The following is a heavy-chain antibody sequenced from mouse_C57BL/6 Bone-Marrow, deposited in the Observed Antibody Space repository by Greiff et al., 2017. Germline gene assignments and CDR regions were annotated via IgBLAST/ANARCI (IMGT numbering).Heavy chain of an antibody. CDR3: ARMGTNWEKGDY. D-gene: IGHD4-1*01. Sequence: QVQLKESGPGILQPSQTLSLTCSFSGFSLSPFGVGVGWIRQPSGKGLEWLAQIWWDDNKYYNPALKSRLTISKDTSKNQVFLKITKVDTADTATYYCARMGTNWEKGDYWGQGTTLTVSS. CDR1: GFSLSPFGVG. J-gene: IGHJ2*01. V-gene: IGHV8-8*01. CDR2: IWWDDNK.